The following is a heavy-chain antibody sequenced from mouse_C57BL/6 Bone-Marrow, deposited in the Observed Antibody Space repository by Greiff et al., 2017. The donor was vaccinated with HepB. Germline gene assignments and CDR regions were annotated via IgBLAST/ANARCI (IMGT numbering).Heavy chain of an antibody. CDR1: GIDFSRSW. J-gene: IGHJ3*01. V-gene: IGHV4-1*01. D-gene: IGHD1-1*02. Sequence: AASGIDFSRSWMSWVRRAPGKGLEWIGEINPDSSTINHAPSLKDKFIISRDNAKNTLYLQMSKVRSEDTALYYCAREDLWPPGGFAYWGQGTLVTVSA. CDR2: INPDSSTI. CDR3: AREDLWPPGGFAY.